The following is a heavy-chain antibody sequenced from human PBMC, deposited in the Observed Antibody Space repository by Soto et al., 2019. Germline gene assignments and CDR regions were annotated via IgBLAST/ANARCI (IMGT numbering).Heavy chain of an antibody. CDR2: ISSSSSTI. CDR3: AKDWVFQVVRYVA. D-gene: IGHD3-3*01. J-gene: IGHJ5*02. V-gene: IGHV3-48*01. Sequence: GGSLRLSCAASGFTFSSYSMNWVRQAPGKGLEWVSYISSSSSTIYYADSVKGRFTISRDNSKNTLYLQMNSLRAEDTAVYYCAKDWVFQVVRYVAWGQGTLVTVSS. CDR1: GFTFSSYS.